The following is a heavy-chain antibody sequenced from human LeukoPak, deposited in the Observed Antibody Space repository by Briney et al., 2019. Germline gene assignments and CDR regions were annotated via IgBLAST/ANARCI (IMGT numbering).Heavy chain of an antibody. V-gene: IGHV4-34*01. CDR2: IHYSGSA. CDR1: GGSFSGYY. Sequence: SETLSLTCAVYGGSFSGYYWTWIRQPPGKGLEWIGEIHYSGSATYNPSLKSRVTISVDTSKNQFSLKLSSVTAADTAVYYCARSTSTWDIVVVPAATGFDYWGQGTLVTVSS. J-gene: IGHJ4*02. CDR3: ARSTSTWDIVVVPAATGFDY. D-gene: IGHD2-2*01.